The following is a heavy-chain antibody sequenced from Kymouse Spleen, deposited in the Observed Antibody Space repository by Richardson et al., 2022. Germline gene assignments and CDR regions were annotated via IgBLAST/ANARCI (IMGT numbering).Heavy chain of an antibody. Sequence: QVQLQQWGAGLLKPSETLSLTCAVYGGSFSGYYWSWIRQPPGKGLEWIGEINHSGSTNYNPSLKSRVTISVDTSKNQFSLKLSSVTAADTAVYYCARERLVIIPYWYFDLWGRGTLVTVSS. V-gene: IGHV4-34*01. J-gene: IGHJ2*01. CDR3: ARERLVIIPYWYFDL. CDR2: INHSGST. CDR1: GGSFSGYY. D-gene: IGHD3-9*01.